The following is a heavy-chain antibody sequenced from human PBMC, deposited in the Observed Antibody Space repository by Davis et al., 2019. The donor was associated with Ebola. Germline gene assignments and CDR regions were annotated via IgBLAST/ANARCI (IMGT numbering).Heavy chain of an antibody. CDR1: GGSITTYY. Sequence: MPSETLSLTCTVSGGSITTYYWNWIRQSPGKGLEWLGYIHYSGSSYNPSLNSRVSISVDTSKNQFSLNLSSVTAADTAVYYCARGDSYYDPSGYYAGPEAPDHWGQGTLVSVSS. CDR3: ARGDSYYDPSGYYAGPEAPDH. CDR2: IHYSGS. V-gene: IGHV4-59*01. J-gene: IGHJ4*02. D-gene: IGHD3-22*01.